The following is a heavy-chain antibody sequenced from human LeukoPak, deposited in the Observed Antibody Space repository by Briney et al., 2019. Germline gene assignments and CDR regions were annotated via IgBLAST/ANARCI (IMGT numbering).Heavy chain of an antibody. Sequence: ASVKVSCKASGYTFTGYYMHWVRQAPGQGLEWMGWINPNSGGTNYAQKFQGRVTMTRDTSISTAYMELSGLRSDDTAVYYCARDRAVAGYYYYGMDVWGQGTTVTVS. J-gene: IGHJ6*02. CDR2: INPNSGGT. CDR1: GYTFTGYY. CDR3: ARDRAVAGYYYYGMDV. D-gene: IGHD6-19*01. V-gene: IGHV1-2*02.